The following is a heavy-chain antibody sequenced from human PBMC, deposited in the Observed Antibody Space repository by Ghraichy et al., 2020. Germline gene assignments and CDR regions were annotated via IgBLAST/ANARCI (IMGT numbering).Heavy chain of an antibody. CDR3: ARDSDYYDSSGYYSPFDY. CDR1: GFTFSSYS. V-gene: IGHV3-48*01. CDR2: ISSSSSTI. D-gene: IGHD3-22*01. Sequence: GGSLRLSCAASGFTFSSYSMNWVRQAPGKGLEWVSYISSSSSTIYYADSVKGRFTISRDNAKNSLYLQMNSLRAEDTAVYYCARDSDYYDSSGYYSPFDYWGQGTLVTVSS. J-gene: IGHJ4*02.